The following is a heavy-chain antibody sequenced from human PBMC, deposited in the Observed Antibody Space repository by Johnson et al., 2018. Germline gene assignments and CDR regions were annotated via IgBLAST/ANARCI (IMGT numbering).Heavy chain of an antibody. D-gene: IGHD3-22*01. J-gene: IGHJ1*01. V-gene: IGHV3-30-3*01. CDR2: ISYDGSNK. CDR3: ARDTELDYYDSSGYYLGYFQH. Sequence: QVQLVESGGGVVQPGRSLRLSCAASGFTFSSYAMHWVRQAPGKGLEWVAVISYDGSNKYYADSVKGRFTISRDNSKNTLYLQMNSLRAEDTAVYYCARDTELDYYDSSGYYLGYFQHWGQGTLVTVSS. CDR1: GFTFSSYA.